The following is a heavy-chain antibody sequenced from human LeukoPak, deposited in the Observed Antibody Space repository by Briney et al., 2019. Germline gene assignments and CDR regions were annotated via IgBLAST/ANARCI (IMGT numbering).Heavy chain of an antibody. CDR2: ISYDGSNK. V-gene: IGHV3-30*01. Sequence: RPGRSLRLSCAASGFTFSSYAMHWVRRAPGKGLEWVAVISYDGSNKYYADSVKGRFTISRDNSKNTLYLQMNSLRAEDTAVYYCARDALGYSSSWSPDYWGQGTLVTVSS. D-gene: IGHD6-13*01. CDR3: ARDALGYSSSWSPDY. J-gene: IGHJ4*02. CDR1: GFTFSSYA.